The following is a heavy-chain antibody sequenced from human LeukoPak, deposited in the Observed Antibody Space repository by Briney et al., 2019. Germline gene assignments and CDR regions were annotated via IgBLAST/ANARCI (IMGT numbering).Heavy chain of an antibody. Sequence: GASVKVSCKASGYTFTNFGISWVRQAPGQGLEWMGWISAYNGNTNYAQTVQDRVTMTTDTSTSTAYMELRSLRSDDTAVYYCARAGGWAREDYKADAFDIWGQGTMVTVSS. CDR2: ISAYNGNT. CDR3: ARAGGWAREDYKADAFDI. J-gene: IGHJ3*02. V-gene: IGHV1-18*01. D-gene: IGHD6-19*01. CDR1: GYTFTNFG.